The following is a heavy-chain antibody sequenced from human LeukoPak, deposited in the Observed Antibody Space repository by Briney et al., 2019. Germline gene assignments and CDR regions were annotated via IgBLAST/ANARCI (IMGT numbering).Heavy chain of an antibody. Sequence: GTSLRLSCAASGFTFSSYSMNWVRQAPGKGLEWVSSINSSSSYIYYADSVKGRFTIFRDNAKNSLYLQMNTLRAEDTAVCYCARGGGEVDYWGQGTLVTVSS. D-gene: IGHD3-16*01. CDR2: INSSSSYI. J-gene: IGHJ4*02. CDR3: ARGGGEVDY. V-gene: IGHV3-21*01. CDR1: GFTFSSYS.